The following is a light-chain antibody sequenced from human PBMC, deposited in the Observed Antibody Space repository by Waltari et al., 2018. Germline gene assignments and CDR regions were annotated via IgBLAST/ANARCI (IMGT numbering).Light chain of an antibody. CDR3: QQSYSIPCA. CDR1: QTIGTY. V-gene: IGKV1-39*01. CDR2: AAS. J-gene: IGKJ2*01. Sequence: DIQLTQSPSSLSASVGDRFPTTCRASQTIGTYLNWYQVKPGKAPKLLISAASTLQGGVPSRFSGSGSGADFSLTISNLQPDDYATYYCQQSYSIPCAFGQGTKLEIK.